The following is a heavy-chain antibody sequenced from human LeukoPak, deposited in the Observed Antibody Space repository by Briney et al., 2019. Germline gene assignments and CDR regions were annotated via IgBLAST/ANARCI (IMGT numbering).Heavy chain of an antibody. J-gene: IGHJ4*02. Sequence: PSETLSLTCTVSGGSISSGGYYWSWIRQHPGKGLEWIGYIYYSGSTYYNPSLKSRVTISVDTSKNRFSLKLSSVTAADTAVYYCARAYYYDSSPHFDYWGQGTLVTVSS. CDR3: ARAYYYDSSPHFDY. CDR2: IYYSGST. D-gene: IGHD3-22*01. V-gene: IGHV4-31*03. CDR1: GGSISSGGYY.